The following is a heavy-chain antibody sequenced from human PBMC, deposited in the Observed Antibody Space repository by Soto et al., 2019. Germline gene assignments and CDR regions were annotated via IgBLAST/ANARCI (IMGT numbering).Heavy chain of an antibody. V-gene: IGHV4-31*03. D-gene: IGHD2-21*02. CDR2: IYYSGST. CDR3: ARSIVVVTAMEGWFDP. Sequence: PSETLSLTCTVSGGSISSGGYYWSWIHQHPGKGLEWIGYIYYSGSTYYNPSLKSRVTISVDTSKNQFSLKLSSVTAADTAVYYCARSIVVVTAMEGWFDPWGQGTLVTVSS. CDR1: GGSISSGGYY. J-gene: IGHJ5*02.